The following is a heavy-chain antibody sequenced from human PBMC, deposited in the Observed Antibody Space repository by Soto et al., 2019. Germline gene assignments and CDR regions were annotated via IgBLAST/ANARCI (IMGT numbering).Heavy chain of an antibody. V-gene: IGHV3-23*01. CDR1: GFTFSSYA. J-gene: IGHJ4*02. Sequence: RRLSCAASGFTFSSYAMRWVRQAQGKGLEWVSAISGSGGSTYYADSVKGRFTISRDNSKNTLYLQMNSLRAEDTAVYYCAKDRFYYDSSGNHDYWGQGTLVTVSS. D-gene: IGHD3-22*01. CDR3: AKDRFYYDSSGNHDY. CDR2: ISGSGGST.